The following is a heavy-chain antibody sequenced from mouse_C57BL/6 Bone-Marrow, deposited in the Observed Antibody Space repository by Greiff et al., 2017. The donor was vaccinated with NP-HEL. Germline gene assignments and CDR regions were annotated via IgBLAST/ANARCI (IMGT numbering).Heavy chain of an antibody. J-gene: IGHJ2*01. CDR2: LDPSAGET. V-gene: IGHV14-2*01. D-gene: IGHD2-13*01. CDR1: GYTITDYC. Sequence: VQLQQPGAELVMPGASVKLSCQASGYTITDYCMHWVKQRPGQGLEWIGKLDPSAGETNYNPNFQGKATITADTSSNTAYLQLSSLTSEVTSVYYWSRGDYLSHYDRGQGITLTAAS. CDR3: SRGDYLSHYD.